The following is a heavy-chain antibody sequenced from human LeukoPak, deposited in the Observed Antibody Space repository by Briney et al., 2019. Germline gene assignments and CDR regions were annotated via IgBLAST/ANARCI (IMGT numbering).Heavy chain of an antibody. CDR1: GGSISSGGYY. CDR3: ARVEEDYYDSSGYYLGY. J-gene: IGHJ4*02. CDR2: IDYSGST. V-gene: IGHV4-31*03. D-gene: IGHD3-22*01. Sequence: TSETLSLTCTVSGGSISSGGYYWSWIRQHPGKGLEWIGYIDYSGSTYYNPSLKSRVTISVDTSKNQFSLKLSSVTAADTAVYYCARVEEDYYDSSGYYLGYWGQGTLVTVSS.